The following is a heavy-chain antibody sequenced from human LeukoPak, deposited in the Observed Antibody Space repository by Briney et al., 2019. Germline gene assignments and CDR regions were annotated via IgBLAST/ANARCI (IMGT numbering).Heavy chain of an antibody. D-gene: IGHD4-17*01. Sequence: GGSLRLSCAASGFTFSHFWMTWVRQAPGKGLEWVSTISSSGISTYYADSVKGRFTISRDNSKNTLYLQMNNLRAEDTALYYCAKDRLSNGDPAAYWGQGTLVTVSS. J-gene: IGHJ4*02. CDR1: GFTFSHFW. CDR3: AKDRLSNGDPAAY. CDR2: ISSSGIST. V-gene: IGHV3-23*01.